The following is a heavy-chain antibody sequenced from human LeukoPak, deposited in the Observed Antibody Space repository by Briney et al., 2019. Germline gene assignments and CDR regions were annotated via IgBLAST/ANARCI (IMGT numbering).Heavy chain of an antibody. CDR3: ARDTTMITYWFDP. CDR2: INPNSGGT. Sequence: EASVKVSCKASGYTFTGYYMHWVRQAPGQGLKWMGWINPNSGGTNYAQKFQGRVTMTRDTSISTAYMELTRLRSDDTAVYYCARDTTMITYWFDPWGQGTLVTVSS. D-gene: IGHD5-18*01. V-gene: IGHV1-2*02. CDR1: GYTFTGYY. J-gene: IGHJ5*02.